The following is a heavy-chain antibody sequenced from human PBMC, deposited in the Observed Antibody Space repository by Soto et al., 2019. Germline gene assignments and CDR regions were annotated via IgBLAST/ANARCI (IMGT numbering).Heavy chain of an antibody. V-gene: IGHV3-21*01. Sequence: GGSLRLSCAASGFTFSSYSMNWVRQAPGKGLEWVSSISSSSSYIYYADSVKGRFTISRDNAKNSLYLQMNSLRAEDTAGYYCARDFSYGSGSSDYWGQGTLVTVSS. D-gene: IGHD3-10*01. J-gene: IGHJ4*02. CDR1: GFTFSSYS. CDR3: ARDFSYGSGSSDY. CDR2: ISSSSSYI.